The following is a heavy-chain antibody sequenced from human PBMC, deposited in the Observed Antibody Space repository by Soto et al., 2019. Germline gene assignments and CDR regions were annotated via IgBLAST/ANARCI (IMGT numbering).Heavy chain of an antibody. V-gene: IGHV3-23*01. J-gene: IGHJ6*02. CDR3: AKGGSIAARTAYYYGMDV. CDR2: IGGSGDTT. CDR1: GFTFSSYA. Sequence: PGGSLRLSCAASGFTFSSYAMSWVRQAPGKGLEWVSAIGGSGDTTYYADSVKGRFTISRDNSKDTLYLQMNSLRAEDTAVYYCAKGGSIAARTAYYYGMDVWGQGTTVTVSS. D-gene: IGHD6-6*01.